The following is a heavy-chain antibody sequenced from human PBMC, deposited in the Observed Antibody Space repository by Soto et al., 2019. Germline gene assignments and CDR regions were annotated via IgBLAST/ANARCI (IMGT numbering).Heavy chain of an antibody. Sequence: SETLSHTCTFSGGSMISHYWTWLRQPPGKGLEWIGYISYSGSTYYNPSLKSRVTISADTSRNQFSLKLSSVIAADTAVYYCARADPDASVGYWGQGTLVTVSS. D-gene: IGHD3-16*01. CDR1: GGSMISHY. CDR3: ARADPDASVGY. CDR2: ISYSGST. J-gene: IGHJ4*02. V-gene: IGHV4-59*11.